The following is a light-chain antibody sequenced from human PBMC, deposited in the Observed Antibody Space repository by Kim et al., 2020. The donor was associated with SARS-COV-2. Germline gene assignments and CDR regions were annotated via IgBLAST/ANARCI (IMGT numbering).Light chain of an antibody. Sequence: GSPGKTASITCSGDKLGDKYACWYQQKPGQSPVLVIYQDSKRPSGIPERFSGSNSGNTATLTISGTQAMDEADYYCQAWDSSTAVFGGGTQLTVL. CDR2: QDS. V-gene: IGLV3-1*01. J-gene: IGLJ2*01. CDR1: KLGDKY. CDR3: QAWDSSTAV.